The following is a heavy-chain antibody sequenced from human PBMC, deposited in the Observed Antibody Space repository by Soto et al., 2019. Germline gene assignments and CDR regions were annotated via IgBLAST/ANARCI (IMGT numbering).Heavy chain of an antibody. CDR2: IYSGGTT. D-gene: IGHD3-22*01. CDR1: GFAVSSNY. Sequence: GGSLRLSCAASGFAVSSNYMSWVRQAPGKGLEWVSLIYSGGTTCYSDSVKGRFTISRDNSKKTLYLQMNSLRAEDTAVYKCVKPTGYYYDATTYYSVWGRGTLVTVSS. J-gene: IGHJ4*02. CDR3: VKPTGYYYDATTYYSV. V-gene: IGHV3-53*01.